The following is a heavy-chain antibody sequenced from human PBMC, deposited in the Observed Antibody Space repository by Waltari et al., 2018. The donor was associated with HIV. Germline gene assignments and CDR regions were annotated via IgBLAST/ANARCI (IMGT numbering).Heavy chain of an antibody. J-gene: IGHJ3*01. D-gene: IGHD1-26*01. CDR3: ARRLVGADGFEV. V-gene: IGHV5-51*03. CDR2: VYPADSDI. CDR1: GYSFTSYW. Sequence: EVQLVQSGAEMKKPGDSLKISCKASGYSFTSYWIGWVRQMPGRGLEWMGVVYPADSDITYIPSFRGQVTISVDTSISVAYLQWRSLKASDTAIYFCARRLVGADGFEVWGQGTLVTVSS.